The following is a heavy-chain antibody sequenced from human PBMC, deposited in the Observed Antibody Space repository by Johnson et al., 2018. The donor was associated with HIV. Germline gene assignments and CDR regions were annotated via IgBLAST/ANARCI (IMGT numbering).Heavy chain of an antibody. Sequence: QVQLVESGGGVVQPGRSLRLSCAASGFTLSYYGVHWVRQAPGKGLEWVAVISYDGSNKYYADSVKGRFTISRDNSKNTLYLQMNSLRAEDTAVYYCATGHSSGWYRDAFDIWGQGTMVTVSS. CDR3: ATGHSSGWYRDAFDI. V-gene: IGHV3-30*03. J-gene: IGHJ3*02. D-gene: IGHD6-19*01. CDR1: GFTLSYYG. CDR2: ISYDGSNK.